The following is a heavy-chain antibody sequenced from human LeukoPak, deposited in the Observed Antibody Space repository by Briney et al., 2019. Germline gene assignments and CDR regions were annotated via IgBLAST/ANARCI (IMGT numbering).Heavy chain of an antibody. CDR2: IYYSGST. J-gene: IGHJ5*02. CDR1: GGSISSYY. D-gene: IGHD3-22*01. Sequence: SETLSLTCTVSGGSISSYYWSWIRQPPGKGLEWIGYIYYSGSTYYNPSLKSRVTISVDTSKNQFSLKLSSVTAADTAVYYCARDHYYDSSGYPTGWFDPWGQGTLVNVSS. CDR3: ARDHYYDSSGYPTGWFDP. V-gene: IGHV4-59*12.